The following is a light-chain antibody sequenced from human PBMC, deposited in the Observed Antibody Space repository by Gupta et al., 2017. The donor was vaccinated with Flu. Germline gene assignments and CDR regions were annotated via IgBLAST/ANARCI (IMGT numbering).Light chain of an antibody. Sequence: TVTLTCGLSSGSVSSNNYPSWYQQAPGQAPRTLIYTTNTRSAGVPDRFSGSILGNKAALSITGAQADDESDYYCVLYMGNGISVFGGGIKLTVL. J-gene: IGLJ3*02. CDR3: VLYMGNGISV. V-gene: IGLV8-61*01. CDR1: SGSVSSNNY. CDR2: TTN.